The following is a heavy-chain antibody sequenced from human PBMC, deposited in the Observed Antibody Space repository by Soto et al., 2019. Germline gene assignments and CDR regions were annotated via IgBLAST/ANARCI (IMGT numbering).Heavy chain of an antibody. CDR2: ISASGGST. CDR3: AKGSGNSVYNFDT. J-gene: IGHJ4*02. D-gene: IGHD1-26*01. Sequence: EVQLLESGGGLVQPGGSLRLSCAASAFTFSSYAMSWVRQAPGKGLEWVSAISASGGSTYYADSVKGRFTISRDSSENTLYLQMSSLRADDTAVYYCAKGSGNSVYNFDTWGQGTLVTVSS. CDR1: AFTFSSYA. V-gene: IGHV3-23*01.